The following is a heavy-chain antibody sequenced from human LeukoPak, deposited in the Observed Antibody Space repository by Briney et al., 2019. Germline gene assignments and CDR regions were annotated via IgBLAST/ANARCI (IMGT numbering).Heavy chain of an antibody. D-gene: IGHD3-10*01. V-gene: IGHV4-59*08. CDR2: IYYTGSG. Sequence: PSETLSLTCTVSGGSISSYYWSWIRQPPGKGLEWMGYIYYTGSGDYNPSLKSRVAIPPDTSKNQISLRLRSVTAADTAVYYCARHPSSWFGGTFDMWGQGTMVTVSS. J-gene: IGHJ3*02. CDR3: ARHPSSWFGGTFDM. CDR1: GGSISSYY.